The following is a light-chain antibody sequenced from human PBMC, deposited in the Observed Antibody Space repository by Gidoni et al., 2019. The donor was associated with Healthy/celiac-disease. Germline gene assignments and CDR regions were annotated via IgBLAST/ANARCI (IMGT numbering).Light chain of an antibody. CDR2: EVS. Sequence: SALTPPASVSGSPGPSITIACTGTSSDVGSYNLVSWYQQHPGKAPNLMIYEVSKRPSGVSDRFSGSKSGNTASLTISGLQAEDEADYYCCSYAGSSTYVVFGGGTKLTVL. CDR3: CSYAGSSTYVV. CDR1: SSDVGSYNL. V-gene: IGLV2-23*02. J-gene: IGLJ2*01.